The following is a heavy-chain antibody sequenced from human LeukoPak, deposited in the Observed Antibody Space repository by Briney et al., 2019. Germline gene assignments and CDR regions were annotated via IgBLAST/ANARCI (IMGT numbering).Heavy chain of an antibody. CDR2: ISPDESHK. Sequence: GGSLRLSCAASGFTFSQHWMIWVRQAPGKGLEWVAKISPDESHKTYVDSVEGRFTISRDNAGKSLYLQMDSLRPDDTAVYYCARDPRWNFDYWGQGTLVAVSS. CDR1: GFTFSQHW. CDR3: ARDPRWNFDY. V-gene: IGHV3-7*04. D-gene: IGHD3-16*02. J-gene: IGHJ4*02.